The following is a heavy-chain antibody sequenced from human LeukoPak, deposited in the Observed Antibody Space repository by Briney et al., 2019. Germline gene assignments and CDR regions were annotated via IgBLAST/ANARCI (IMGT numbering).Heavy chain of an antibody. V-gene: IGHV3-74*01. CDR3: AIGNYALG. CDR2: INTDGGST. Sequence: GGSLRLSCAASGFTFSSYSINWVRQAPGKGLVWVSRINTDGGSTTYADSVKGRFTISRDNAKNTLYLQMNSLRAEDTAVYYCAIGNYALGWGQGTLVTVSS. CDR1: GFTFSSYS. J-gene: IGHJ4*02. D-gene: IGHD3-16*01.